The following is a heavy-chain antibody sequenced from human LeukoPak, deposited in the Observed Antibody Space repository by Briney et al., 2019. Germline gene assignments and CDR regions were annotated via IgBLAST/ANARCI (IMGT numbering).Heavy chain of an antibody. J-gene: IGHJ4*02. CDR3: ARGVLGHCSSTSCPKHYYFDY. Sequence: PSQTLSLTCNVSGGSISSGAYYWSWIRQHPEKGLEWIGYTYYSGSTYYNPSLKSRVTISVDTSKNQFSLKLSSLTAADTAVYYCARGVLGHCSSTSCPKHYYFDYWGQGTLVTVSS. CDR2: TYYSGST. CDR1: GGSISSGAYY. D-gene: IGHD2-2*01. V-gene: IGHV4-31*02.